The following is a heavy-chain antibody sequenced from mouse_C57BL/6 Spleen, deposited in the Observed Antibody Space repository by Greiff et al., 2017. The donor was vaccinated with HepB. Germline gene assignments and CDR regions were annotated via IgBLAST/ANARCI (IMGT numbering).Heavy chain of an antibody. CDR3: ARKGGRDYFDY. V-gene: IGHV1-76*01. J-gene: IGHJ2*01. D-gene: IGHD3-3*01. Sequence: QVQLQQSGAELVRPGASVKLSCKASGYTFTDYYINWVKQRPGQGLEWIARIYPGSGNTYYNEKFKGKATLTAEKSSSTAYMQLSSLTSEDSAVYFCARKGGRDYFDYWGQGTTLTVSS. CDR1: GYTFTDYY. CDR2: IYPGSGNT.